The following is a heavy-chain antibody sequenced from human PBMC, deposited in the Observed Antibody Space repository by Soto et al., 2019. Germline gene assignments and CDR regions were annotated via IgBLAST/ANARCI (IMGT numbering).Heavy chain of an antibody. V-gene: IGHV4-59*01. CDR1: GGSISSCY. Sequence: SETLSLTCTVSGGSISSCYWSWIRQPPGKGLEWIGYIYYSGSTNYNPSLKSRVTISVDTSKNQFSLKLSSVTAADTAVYYCASGVCSGGSCYIDYWGQGTLVTVSS. CDR2: IYYSGST. J-gene: IGHJ4*02. D-gene: IGHD2-15*01. CDR3: ASGVCSGGSCYIDY.